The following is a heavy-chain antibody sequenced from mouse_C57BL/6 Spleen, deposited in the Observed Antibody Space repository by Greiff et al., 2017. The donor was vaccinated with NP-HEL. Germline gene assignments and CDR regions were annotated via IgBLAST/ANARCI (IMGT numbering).Heavy chain of an antibody. D-gene: IGHD1-1*01. CDR1: GYTFTSYW. CDR2: IDPSDSET. CDR3: ARPHYGSSQYYFDY. V-gene: IGHV1-52*01. Sequence: QVQLQQSGAELVRPGSSVKLSCKASGYTFTSYWMHWVKQRPIQGLEWIGNIDPSDSETHYNQKFKDKATLTVDKSSSTAYMQLSSLTSEDSAVYYCARPHYGSSQYYFDYWGQGTTLTVSS. J-gene: IGHJ2*01.